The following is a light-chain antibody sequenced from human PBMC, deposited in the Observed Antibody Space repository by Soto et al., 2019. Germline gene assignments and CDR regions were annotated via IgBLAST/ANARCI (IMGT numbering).Light chain of an antibody. V-gene: IGKV1-12*01. CDR1: QGISTW. CDR2: GAS. Sequence: DIQMTQSPSSVSASVGDRVTITCRASQGISTWLAWYQQKPGKAPKLLIYGASSLQSGVPSRFSGSGSQTDFTLPINPLQPEDFATYHCQQGNNFPRTFGQGTKVEIK. J-gene: IGKJ1*01. CDR3: QQGNNFPRT.